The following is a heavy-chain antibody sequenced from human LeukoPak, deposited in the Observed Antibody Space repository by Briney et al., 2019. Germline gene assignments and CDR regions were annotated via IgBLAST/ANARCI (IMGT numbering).Heavy chain of an antibody. J-gene: IGHJ4*02. Sequence: GASVKVSCKASGYTFTSYAINWVRQAPGQGLEWMGWMNPNSGNTGYAQKFQGRVNMTRNTSISTAYMELSSLESEDTAVYYCARRRSGSSGPPSDHWGQGTLVTVSS. D-gene: IGHD6-6*01. V-gene: IGHV1-8*01. CDR3: ARRRSGSSGPPSDH. CDR2: MNPNSGNT. CDR1: GYTFTSYA.